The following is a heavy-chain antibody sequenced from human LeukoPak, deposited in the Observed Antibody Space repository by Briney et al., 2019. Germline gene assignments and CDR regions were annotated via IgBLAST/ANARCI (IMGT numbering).Heavy chain of an antibody. CDR3: ARGHSYPLGDI. Sequence: GGSLRLSCAASGFTFSSYDMHWVRQAPGKGLEWVAVIWYDGSNKYYADSVKGRFTISRDNSKNTLFLQMNSLRAEDTAVYYCARGHSYPLGDIWGQGTMVIVSS. CDR2: IWYDGSNK. D-gene: IGHD2-15*01. CDR1: GFTFSSYD. J-gene: IGHJ3*02. V-gene: IGHV3-33*08.